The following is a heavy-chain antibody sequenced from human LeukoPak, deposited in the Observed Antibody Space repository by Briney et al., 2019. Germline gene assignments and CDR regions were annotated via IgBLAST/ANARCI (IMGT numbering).Heavy chain of an antibody. Sequence: PGGSLRLSCAASGFTFSSYSMNWVRQAPGKGLEWVSYISSSSSTIYYADSVKGRFTISRDNAKNSLYLQMNSLRAEDTAVYYCARREIRGVIDYWGQGTLATVSS. CDR2: ISSSSSTI. D-gene: IGHD3-10*01. V-gene: IGHV3-48*01. CDR1: GFTFSSYS. J-gene: IGHJ4*02. CDR3: ARREIRGVIDY.